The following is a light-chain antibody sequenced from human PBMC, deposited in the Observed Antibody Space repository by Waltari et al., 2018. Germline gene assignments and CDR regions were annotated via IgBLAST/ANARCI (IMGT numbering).Light chain of an antibody. Sequence: QSALTQPASVSGSPGQSITISCTGTSSDVGSYNYVSWYQQLPGQAPKTIIYDGSKRPSGVSNRVSGSKSGNTASLTISGLQAEDEADYYCSSYTSSVLFGGGTKLTVL. V-gene: IGLV2-14*03. CDR1: SSDVGSYNY. J-gene: IGLJ2*01. CDR3: SSYTSSVL. CDR2: DGS.